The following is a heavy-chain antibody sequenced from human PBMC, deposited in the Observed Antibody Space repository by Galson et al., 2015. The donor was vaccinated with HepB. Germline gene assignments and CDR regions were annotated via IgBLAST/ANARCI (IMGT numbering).Heavy chain of an antibody. D-gene: IGHD3-10*01. CDR2: ISYDGSNK. Sequence: SLRLSCAASGFTFSSYAMHWVRQAPGKGLEWVAVISYDGSNKYYADSVKGRFTISRDNSKNTLYLQMNSLRAEDTAVYYCTRDLTMVRGVITHLFDYWGQGTLVTVSS. J-gene: IGHJ4*02. CDR1: GFTFSSYA. V-gene: IGHV3-30*04. CDR3: TRDLTMVRGVITHLFDY.